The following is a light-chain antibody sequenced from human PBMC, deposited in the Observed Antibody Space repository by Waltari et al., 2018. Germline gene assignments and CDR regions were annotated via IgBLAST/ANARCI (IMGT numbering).Light chain of an antibody. CDR2: DLD. CDR1: SGDVGAYYH. Sequence: QSALTQPPSASGSPGQSVTISCTGTSGDVGAYYHVARYPHPPGKGPKLIISDLDNRPSGVPYRFSASKSGNTASLTVSGLQAADEADYYCSSYAGNSKLVFGGGTKLTVL. V-gene: IGLV2-8*01. J-gene: IGLJ3*02. CDR3: SSYAGNSKLV.